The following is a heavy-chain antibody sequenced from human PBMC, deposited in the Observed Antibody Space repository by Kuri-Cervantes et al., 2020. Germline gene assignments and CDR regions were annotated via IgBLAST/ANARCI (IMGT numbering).Heavy chain of an antibody. Sequence: GESLKISCAASGFTFSSYAMSWVRQAPGKGLEWVSAISGSGGSTYYADFVKGRFTISRDNSKNTLYLQMNSLRAEDTAVYYCAKVSYSSSWYKDAFDIWGQGTMVTVSS. D-gene: IGHD6-13*01. CDR2: ISGSGGST. CDR1: GFTFSSYA. J-gene: IGHJ3*02. CDR3: AKVSYSSSWYKDAFDI. V-gene: IGHV3-23*01.